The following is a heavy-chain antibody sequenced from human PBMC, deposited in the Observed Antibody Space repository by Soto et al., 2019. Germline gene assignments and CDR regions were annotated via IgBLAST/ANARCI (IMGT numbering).Heavy chain of an antibody. CDR2: IRSKAYGGTT. D-gene: IGHD3-3*01. CDR3: TREYYDFWSAPGY. Sequence: SLRLSCTASGFTFGDYAMSWFRQAPGKGLEWVGFIRSKAYGGTTEYAASVKGRFTISRDDSKSIAYLQMNSLKTEDTAVYYCTREYYDFWSAPGYWGQGTLVTVSS. J-gene: IGHJ4*02. V-gene: IGHV3-49*03. CDR1: GFTFGDYA.